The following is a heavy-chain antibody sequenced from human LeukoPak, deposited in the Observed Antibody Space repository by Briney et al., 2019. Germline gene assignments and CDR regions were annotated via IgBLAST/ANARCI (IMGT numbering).Heavy chain of an antibody. J-gene: IGHJ3*01. CDR2: IHYSGSN. Sequence: SETLSLTCTVSGGSISTYYWSWIRQPPGKGLEWIGYIHYSGSNNYSPSLKSRVTISFDTSKNRFSLRLTSLTAADTAVYFCAGGGWCFDAFDFWGQGTMVTVSS. CDR1: GGSISTYY. CDR3: AGGGWCFDAFDF. D-gene: IGHD6-19*01. V-gene: IGHV4-59*08.